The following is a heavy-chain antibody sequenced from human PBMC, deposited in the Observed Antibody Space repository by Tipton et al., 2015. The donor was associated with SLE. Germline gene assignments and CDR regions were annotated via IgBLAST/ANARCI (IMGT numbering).Heavy chain of an antibody. CDR1: GGPFSGYY. CDR3: ATPGPQRAFDI. V-gene: IGHV4-34*01. D-gene: IGHD3-10*01. Sequence: LRLSCAVYGGPFSGYYWSWIRQPPGKGLEWIGEINHSGSTNYNPSLKSRVTISVDTSKNQFSLKLSSVTAADTAVYYCATPGPQRAFDIWGQGTMVTVSS. CDR2: INHSGST. J-gene: IGHJ3*02.